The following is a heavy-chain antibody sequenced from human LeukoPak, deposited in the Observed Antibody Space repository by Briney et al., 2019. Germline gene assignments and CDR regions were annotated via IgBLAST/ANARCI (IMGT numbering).Heavy chain of an antibody. CDR3: ARDRPPRAFDI. Sequence: GASVKVSCKASGYTFTGYYMHWVRQAPGQGLEWMGWINPNSGGTNYAQKFQGRVTMTRDTSISTAYMELTRLRSDDTAVCYCARDRPPRAFDIWGQGTMVTVSS. V-gene: IGHV1-2*02. CDR1: GYTFTGYY. CDR2: INPNSGGT. J-gene: IGHJ3*02. D-gene: IGHD6-6*01.